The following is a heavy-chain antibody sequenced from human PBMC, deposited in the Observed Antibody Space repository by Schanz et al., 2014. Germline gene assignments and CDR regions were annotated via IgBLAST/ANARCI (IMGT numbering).Heavy chain of an antibody. Sequence: EVQLLESGGGLVQPGGSLRLSCAASGFGFSSYSMNWVRQAPGKGLEWVSYISDSGTYTNYADSVKGRFTISRDNAKNSLFLQMNSLRPEDTAVYYCARGRVLESWGQGTLVTVSS. CDR1: GFGFSSYS. V-gene: IGHV3-48*04. J-gene: IGHJ5*02. D-gene: IGHD1-1*01. CDR2: ISDSGTYT. CDR3: ARGRVLES.